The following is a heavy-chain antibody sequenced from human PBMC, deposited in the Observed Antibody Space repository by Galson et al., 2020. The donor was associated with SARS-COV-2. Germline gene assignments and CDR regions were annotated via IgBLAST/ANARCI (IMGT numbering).Heavy chain of an antibody. D-gene: IGHD3-3*01. V-gene: IGHV3-7*03. J-gene: IGHJ4*02. CDR1: GFTFTSYC. CDR2: IENDGSET. CDR3: ARDVVSTFFGVVPYYFDY. Sequence: GTMKISCVATGFTFTSYCMSWVRHAPGKGPEWVANIENDGSETYYVDSVQGRFTISRDNAKNSLYLQMNSLRVEDTAVYYCARDVVSTFFGVVPYYFDYWGQGTQVTVSS.